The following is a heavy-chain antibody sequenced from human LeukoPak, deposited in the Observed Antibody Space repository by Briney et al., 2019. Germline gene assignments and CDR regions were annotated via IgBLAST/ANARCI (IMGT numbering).Heavy chain of an antibody. CDR2: ISSGAGTT. J-gene: IGHJ4*02. Sequence: GGSLRLSCAASGFTFSSYAMSGVRQVPGKRLEGVSAISSGAGTTGYADSVKGRFTISRVNSKSTIYLQMNSLRAEDTAIYYCAKDLEQSYSGWSTSYDGWGQGTLVTVSS. V-gene: IGHV3-23*01. D-gene: IGHD6-19*01. CDR3: AKDLEQSYSGWSTSYDG. CDR1: GFTFSSYA.